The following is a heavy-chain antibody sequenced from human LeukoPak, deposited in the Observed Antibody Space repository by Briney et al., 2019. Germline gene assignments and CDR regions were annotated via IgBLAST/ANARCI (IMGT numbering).Heavy chain of an antibody. J-gene: IGHJ5*02. D-gene: IGHD3-22*01. CDR1: GYSISSGYY. V-gene: IGHV4-38-2*02. CDR3: ARLGDYYDSSGYPYNWFDP. Sequence: SETLSLTCTVSGYSISSGYYWGWIRQPPGKGLEWIGSIYHSGSTYYNPSLKSRVTISVDTSKNQFSLKLSSVTAADTAVYYCARLGDYYDSSGYPYNWFDPWGQGTLVTVSS. CDR2: IYHSGST.